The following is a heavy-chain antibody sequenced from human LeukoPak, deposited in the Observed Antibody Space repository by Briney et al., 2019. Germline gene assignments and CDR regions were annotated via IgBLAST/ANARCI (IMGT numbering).Heavy chain of an antibody. CDR1: GFTFSSYA. CDR2: ISGSGGST. J-gene: IGHJ4*02. Sequence: PGGSLRLSCAASGFTFSSYAMSWVRQAPGKGLEWVSAISGSGGSTYYADSVKGRFTISRDNSKNTLYLQMNSLRAEDTAVYYCARHDSSGYYPSHFDYWGQGTLVTVSS. V-gene: IGHV3-23*01. CDR3: ARHDSSGYYPSHFDY. D-gene: IGHD3-22*01.